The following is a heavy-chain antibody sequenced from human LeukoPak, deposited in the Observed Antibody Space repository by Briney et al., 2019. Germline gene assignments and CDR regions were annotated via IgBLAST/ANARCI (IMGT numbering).Heavy chain of an antibody. V-gene: IGHV4-59*01. J-gene: IGHJ3*02. Sequence: PSETLSLTCTVSSGSISSYYWSWIRQPPGKGLEWIGYIYYSGSTNYNPSLKSRVTISVDTSKNQFSLKLSSVTAADTAVYYCAYCGGDCYSWGAFDIWGQGTMVTVSS. CDR1: SGSISSYY. CDR2: IYYSGST. CDR3: AYCGGDCYSWGAFDI. D-gene: IGHD2-21*02.